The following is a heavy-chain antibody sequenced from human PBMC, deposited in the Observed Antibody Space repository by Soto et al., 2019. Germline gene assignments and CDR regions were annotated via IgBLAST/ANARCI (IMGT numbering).Heavy chain of an antibody. CDR2: IIPICGTA. Sequence: SVKVSCKASGGTFSSYAISWVRQAPGQGLEWMGGIIPICGTANYAQKFQGRVTITADKSTSTAYMELSSLRSADTAGYYCAIPHFRITTARSLDGVDVWGQGTTVTGSS. J-gene: IGHJ6*02. V-gene: IGHV1-69*06. CDR1: GGTFSSYA. CDR3: AIPHFRITTARSLDGVDV. D-gene: IGHD3-10*01.